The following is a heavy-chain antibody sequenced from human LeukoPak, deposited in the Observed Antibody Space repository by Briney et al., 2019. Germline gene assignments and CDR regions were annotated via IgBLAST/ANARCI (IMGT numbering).Heavy chain of an antibody. CDR1: GFTVSSNY. Sequence: PGGSLRLSCAASGFTVSSNYMSWVRQAPGKGLDWVSVIYSGGSTYYADSVKGRLTISRDNAKNSLYLQMNSLRAEDTAVYYCARGGGYCGGDCYGIDYWGQGTLVTVSS. V-gene: IGHV3-53*01. D-gene: IGHD2-21*01. CDR2: IYSGGST. CDR3: ARGGGYCGGDCYGIDY. J-gene: IGHJ4*02.